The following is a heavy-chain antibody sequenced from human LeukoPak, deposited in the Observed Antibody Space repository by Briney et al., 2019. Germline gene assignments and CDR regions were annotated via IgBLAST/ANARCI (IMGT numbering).Heavy chain of an antibody. Sequence: ASVKVSCKASGYTFTSYDINWVRQATGQGLEWMGWMNPNSGNTGYAQKFQGRVTITRNTSISIAYMELSSLRSEDTAVYYCATKSLRYFDWLSPDDAFDIWGQGTMVTVSS. D-gene: IGHD3-9*01. J-gene: IGHJ3*02. CDR1: GYTFTSYD. CDR2: MNPNSGNT. V-gene: IGHV1-8*03. CDR3: ATKSLRYFDWLSPDDAFDI.